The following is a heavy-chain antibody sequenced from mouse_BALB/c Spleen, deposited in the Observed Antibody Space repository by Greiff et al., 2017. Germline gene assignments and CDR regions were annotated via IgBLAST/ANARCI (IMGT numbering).Heavy chain of an antibody. D-gene: IGHD2-1*01. CDR1: GFTFSSYT. CDR2: ISNGGGST. CDR3: ARRGNYARGDYAMDY. V-gene: IGHV5-12-2*01. J-gene: IGHJ4*01. Sequence: EVQVVESGGGLVQPGGSLKLSCAASGFTFSSYTMSWVRQTPEKRLEWVAYISNGGGSTYYPDTVKGRFTISRDNAKNTLYLQMSSLKSEDTAMYYCARRGNYARGDYAMDYWGQGTSVTVSS.